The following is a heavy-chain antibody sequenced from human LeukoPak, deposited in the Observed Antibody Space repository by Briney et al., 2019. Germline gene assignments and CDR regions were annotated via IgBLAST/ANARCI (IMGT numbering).Heavy chain of an antibody. CDR3: ARAENYYDILTGPLDY. CDR2: ISSSSTI. CDR1: GFTFSSYS. J-gene: IGHJ4*02. V-gene: IGHV3-48*01. Sequence: GGSLRLSCAASGFTFSSYSMNWGRQAPGKGLEWVSYISSSSTIYYAGSVKGRFTISRDNAKNSLYLQMNSLRGEDTAVYYCARAENYYDILTGPLDYWGQGTLVTVSS. D-gene: IGHD3-9*01.